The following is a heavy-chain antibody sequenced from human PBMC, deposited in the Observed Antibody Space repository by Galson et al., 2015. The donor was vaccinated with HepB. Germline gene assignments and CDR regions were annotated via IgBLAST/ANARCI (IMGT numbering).Heavy chain of an antibody. V-gene: IGHV3-30*18. D-gene: IGHD3-3*01. CDR3: AKDLESSYDFWPWGVGGMDV. J-gene: IGHJ6*02. CDR1: GFTFSSYG. Sequence: SLRLSCAASGFTFSSYGMHWVRQAPGKGLEWVAVISYDGGNKYYADSVKGRFTISRDNSKNTLYLQMNSLRAEDTAVYYCAKDLESSYDFWPWGVGGMDVWGQGTTVTVSS. CDR2: ISYDGGNK.